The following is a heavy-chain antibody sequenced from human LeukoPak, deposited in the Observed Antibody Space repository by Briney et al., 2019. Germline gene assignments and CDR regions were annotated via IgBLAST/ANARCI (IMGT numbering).Heavy chain of an antibody. Sequence: GGSLRLSCAASGFTVSSNYMSWVRQAPGKGLEWVSVIYSGGSTYYADSVKGRITISRHNSKNTLYLQMNSLRAEDTAVYYCARGRDYGDWDYWGQGTLVTVSS. J-gene: IGHJ4*02. CDR2: IYSGGST. V-gene: IGHV3-53*04. CDR1: GFTVSSNY. D-gene: IGHD4-17*01. CDR3: ARGRDYGDWDY.